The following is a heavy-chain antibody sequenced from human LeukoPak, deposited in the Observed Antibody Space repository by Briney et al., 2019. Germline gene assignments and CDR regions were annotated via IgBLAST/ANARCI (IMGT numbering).Heavy chain of an antibody. CDR2: ISYSGSYT. D-gene: IGHD3-22*01. J-gene: IGHJ4*02. CDR3: ATPGNSTGYRYFDC. CDR1: GFIFSTCS. Sequence: PGGSVRLSCAASGFIFSTCSMNWVRQPPEKGLEWVSYISYSGSYTYYADSVKGRFTISRDNAKNSLFLQMNSLRADDTAVYYCATPGNSTGYRYFDCWGQGTLVTVSS. V-gene: IGHV3-21*01.